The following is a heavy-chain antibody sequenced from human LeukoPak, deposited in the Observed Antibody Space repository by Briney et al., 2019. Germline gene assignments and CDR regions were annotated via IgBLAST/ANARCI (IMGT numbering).Heavy chain of an antibody. CDR2: ISGGGVNT. CDR1: GFTFSSDA. D-gene: IGHD4-11*01. CDR3: AKEGGNTVTSKKYFDY. V-gene: IGHV3-23*01. J-gene: IGHJ4*02. Sequence: GGSLRLSCAASGFTFSSDAVSWVRQAPGKGLEWVSGISGGGVNTYYADSVKGRFTISRDNSKNALYLQMNSLRAEDTAVYYCAKEGGNTVTSKKYFDYWGQGTLVTGSS.